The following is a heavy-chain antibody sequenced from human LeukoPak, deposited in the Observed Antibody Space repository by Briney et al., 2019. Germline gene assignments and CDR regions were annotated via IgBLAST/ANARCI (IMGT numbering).Heavy chain of an antibody. CDR3: ARDDGGSYYDY. CDR2: IYSGGST. V-gene: IGHV3-53*01. CDR1: GFTFSSRS. D-gene: IGHD1-26*01. Sequence: GGSLRLSCAGSGFTFSSRSMNWVRQAPGKGLEWVSVIYSGGSTYYADSVKGRFTISRDNSKNTLYLQMNSLRAEDTAVYYCARDDGGSYYDYWGQGTLVTVSS. J-gene: IGHJ4*02.